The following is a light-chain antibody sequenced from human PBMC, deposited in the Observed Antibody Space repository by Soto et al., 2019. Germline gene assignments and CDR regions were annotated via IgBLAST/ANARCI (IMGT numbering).Light chain of an antibody. J-gene: IGKJ5*01. V-gene: IGKV1-39*01. CDR3: QQSSMTPWT. Sequence: VQMTQSPSSLSASVGDRVTITCRASQNIDRYLNWYQQKPGKAPKFLIYAASTLENGVPPRFSGSGSGTDFTLTISSLQPDDYATYYCQQSSMTPWTFGQGTRLEIK. CDR2: AAS. CDR1: QNIDRY.